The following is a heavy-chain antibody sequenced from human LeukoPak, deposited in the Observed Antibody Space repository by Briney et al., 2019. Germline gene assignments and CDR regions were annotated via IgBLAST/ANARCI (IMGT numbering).Heavy chain of an antibody. J-gene: IGHJ4*02. CDR3: AKDRSGSSSWDFDY. CDR1: GCTFDDYA. CDR2: ISWNSGSI. V-gene: IGHV3-9*03. Sequence: GGSLRLSCAASGCTFDDYAMHWVRQAPGKGLEWVSGISWNSGSIGYADSVKGRFTISRDNAKNSLYLQMNSLRAEDMALYYCAKDRSGSSSWDFDYWGQGTLVTVSS. D-gene: IGHD6-13*01.